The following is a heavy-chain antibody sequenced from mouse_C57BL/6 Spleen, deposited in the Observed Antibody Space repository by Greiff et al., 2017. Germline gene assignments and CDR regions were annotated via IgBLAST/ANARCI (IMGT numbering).Heavy chain of an antibody. V-gene: IGHV1-81*01. CDR2: IYPRSGNT. CDR3: ARLGDTVVATDYFDY. J-gene: IGHJ2*01. CDR1: GYTFTSYG. Sequence: QVQLQQSGAELVRPGASVKLSCKASGYTFTSYGISWVKQRTGQGLEWIGEIYPRSGNTYYNEKFKGKATLTADKSSSTAYMELRSLTSEDSAVYFCARLGDTVVATDYFDYWGQGTTLTVSS. D-gene: IGHD1-1*01.